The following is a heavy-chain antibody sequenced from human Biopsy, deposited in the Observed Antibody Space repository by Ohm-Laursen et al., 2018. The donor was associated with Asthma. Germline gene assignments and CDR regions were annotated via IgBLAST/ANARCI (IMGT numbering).Heavy chain of an antibody. CDR3: ASGGIAVAGPSHYYYYYGMDV. Sequence: TLSLTCCVSGYSISNGGYYWTWVRQRPGKGLEWIGNIYHRGNTKYNPSLKSRLSFSVDTSKNQFSLKLSSVTAADTAVYYCASGGIAVAGPSHYYYYYGMDVWGQGTTVTVSS. J-gene: IGHJ6*02. D-gene: IGHD6-19*01. V-gene: IGHV4-31*03. CDR2: IYHRGNT. CDR1: GYSISNGGYY.